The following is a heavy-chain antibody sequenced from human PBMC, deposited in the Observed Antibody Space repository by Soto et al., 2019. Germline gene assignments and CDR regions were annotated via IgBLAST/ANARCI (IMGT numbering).Heavy chain of an antibody. CDR2: MNPNSGNT. CDR1: GYTFTSYD. V-gene: IGHV1-8*01. Sequence: GASVKVSCKASGYTFTSYDINWVRQATGQGLEWLGWMNPNSGNTGYAQKFQGRVTMTRNTSISTAYMELSSLRSEDTAVYYCASRSYYVSGSYRYYSYYMVGWGKGTTVNVSS. D-gene: IGHD3-10*01. J-gene: IGHJ6*03. CDR3: ASRSYYVSGSYRYYSYYMVG.